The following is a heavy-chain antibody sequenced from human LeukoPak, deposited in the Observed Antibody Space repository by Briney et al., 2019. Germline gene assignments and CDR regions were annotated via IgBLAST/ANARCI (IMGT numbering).Heavy chain of an antibody. V-gene: IGHV4-31*03. J-gene: IGHJ4*02. CDR3: ARSGDGGWPQSPPDY. D-gene: IGHD5-24*01. Sequence: SQTLSLTCTVSGGSISSGGNYWSWIRQHPGKGLEWIGYIYYSGSTYYNPSLKSRVTISVDTSKNQFSLKLSSVTAADTAVYYCARSGDGGWPQSPPDYWGQGTLVTVSS. CDR1: GGSISSGGNY. CDR2: IYYSGST.